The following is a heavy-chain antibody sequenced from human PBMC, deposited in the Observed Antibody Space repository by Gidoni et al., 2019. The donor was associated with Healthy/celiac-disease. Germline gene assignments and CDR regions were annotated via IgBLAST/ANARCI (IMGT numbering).Heavy chain of an antibody. CDR2: INHSGST. CDR1: GGSFSGYY. D-gene: IGHD6-13*01. CDR3: ARGGQQLGPFDY. J-gene: IGHJ4*02. V-gene: IGHV4-34*01. Sequence: QVQLQQWGAGLLKPSETLSLTCAVYGGSFSGYYWSWIRQPPGKGLEWIGEINHSGSTNYNPSLKSRVTISVDTSKNQFSLKLSSVTAADTAVYYCARGGQQLGPFDYWGQGTLVTVSS.